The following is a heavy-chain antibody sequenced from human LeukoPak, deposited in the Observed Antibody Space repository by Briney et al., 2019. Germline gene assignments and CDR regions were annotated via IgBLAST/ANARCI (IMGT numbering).Heavy chain of an antibody. CDR1: GVTFSSYS. D-gene: IGHD4-11*01. V-gene: IGHV3-21*01. CDR2: ISSSSSYI. CDR3: ARRHDYSNYPDY. J-gene: IGHJ4*02. Sequence: PGGSLRLSCAASGVTFSSYSMNWVRQAPGKGLEWVSSISSSSSYIYYADSVKGRFTISRDNAKNSLYLQMNSLRAEDTAVYYCARRHDYSNYPDYSGQGTLVTLSS.